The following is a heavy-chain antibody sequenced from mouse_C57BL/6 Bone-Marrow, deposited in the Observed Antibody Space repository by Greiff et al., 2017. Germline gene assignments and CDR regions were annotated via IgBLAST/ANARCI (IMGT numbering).Heavy chain of an antibody. V-gene: IGHV14-4*01. CDR1: GFNIKDDY. CDR3: TTAYGNYVDYAMDY. CDR2: IDPENGDT. J-gene: IGHJ4*01. D-gene: IGHD2-1*01. Sequence: VQLKQSGAELVRPGASVKLSCTASGFNIKDDYMHWVKQRPEQGLEWIGWIDPENGDTEYASKFKGKATITADTSSNTAYLQLSSLTSEDTAVYYCTTAYGNYVDYAMDYWGQGTSVTVSS.